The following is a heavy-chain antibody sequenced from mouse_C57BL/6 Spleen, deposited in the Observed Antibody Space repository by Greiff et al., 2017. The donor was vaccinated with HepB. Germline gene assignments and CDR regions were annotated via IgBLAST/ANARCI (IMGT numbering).Heavy chain of an antibody. V-gene: IGHV5-4*01. J-gene: IGHJ4*01. D-gene: IGHD1-1*02. Sequence: EVMLVESGGGLVKPGGSLKLSCAASGFTFSSYAMSWVRQTPEKRLEWVATISDGGSYTYYPDNVKGRFTISRDNAKNNLYLQMSHLKSEDTAMYYCARDRVVDYYAMDYWGQGTSVTVSS. CDR2: ISDGGSYT. CDR1: GFTFSSYA. CDR3: ARDRVVDYYAMDY.